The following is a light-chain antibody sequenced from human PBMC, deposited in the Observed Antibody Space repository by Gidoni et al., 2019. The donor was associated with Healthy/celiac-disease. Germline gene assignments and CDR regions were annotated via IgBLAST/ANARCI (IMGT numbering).Light chain of an antibody. J-gene: IGLJ2*01. V-gene: IGLV1-40*01. Sequence: QSVLTQPPSVSGAPGQRVTISCTGSSSNIGAGYDVPWYQQLPGTAPKLLIYGDSNRPSGVPDRLSGSKSGTSASLAITGLQAEDEADYYCQSYDSSLSGSVFGGGTKLTVL. CDR2: GDS. CDR3: QSYDSSLSGSV. CDR1: SSNIGAGYD.